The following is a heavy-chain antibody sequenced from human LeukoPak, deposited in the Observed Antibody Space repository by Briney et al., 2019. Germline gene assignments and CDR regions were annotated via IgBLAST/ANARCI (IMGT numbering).Heavy chain of an antibody. V-gene: IGHV3-48*02. Sequence: GGSQRLSCAASGFTFSSYSMNWVRQAPGKGLEWVSHITASGTAMFYADSVRGRFTISRDNAKNSLYLQMNSLRDEDTAVYYCASSGSYRFDYWGQGTLVTVSS. CDR1: GFTFSSYS. D-gene: IGHD1-26*01. CDR2: ITASGTAM. J-gene: IGHJ4*02. CDR3: ASSGSYRFDY.